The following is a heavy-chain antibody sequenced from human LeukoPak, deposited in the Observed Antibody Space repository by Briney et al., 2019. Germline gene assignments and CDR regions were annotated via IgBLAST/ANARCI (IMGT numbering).Heavy chain of an antibody. Sequence: SETLSLTCAVSGGSFSAYYWTWIRQAPGKGLEWIGEINHSGSTNYKPSLKSRVTISVDTSKNQVSLKLTSVTAADTAAYYCARSPRKTVASIGGAFDIWGQGTLVTVSS. V-gene: IGHV4-34*01. D-gene: IGHD2-15*01. CDR3: ARSPRKTVASIGGAFDI. CDR2: INHSGST. J-gene: IGHJ3*02. CDR1: GGSFSAYY.